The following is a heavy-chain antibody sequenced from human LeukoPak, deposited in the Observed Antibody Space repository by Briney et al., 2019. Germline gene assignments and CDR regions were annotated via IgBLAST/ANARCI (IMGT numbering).Heavy chain of an antibody. J-gene: IGHJ3*02. D-gene: IGHD1-26*01. Sequence: GGSLRLSCAASGFTFSSYAMSWVRQAPGKGLKWVSGISGSGGSTYYADSVKGRFTISRDNSKNTLYLQMNSLRAEDTAVYYCAKERFYSGSPYAFDIWGQGTMVTVSS. CDR2: ISGSGGST. V-gene: IGHV3-23*01. CDR1: GFTFSSYA. CDR3: AKERFYSGSPYAFDI.